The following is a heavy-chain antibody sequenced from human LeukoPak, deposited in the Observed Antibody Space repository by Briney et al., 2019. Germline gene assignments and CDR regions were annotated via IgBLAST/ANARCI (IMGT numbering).Heavy chain of an antibody. V-gene: IGHV3-23*01. J-gene: IGHJ4*02. CDR2: ISGSGGST. CDR3: AKVVGATTRGYFDY. D-gene: IGHD1-26*01. CDR1: GFTFSSYA. Sequence: GGSLRLSCAASGFTFSSYAMSWVRQAPGKGLAWVSTISGSGGSTYYADSVKGRFTISRDNSKNTLYLQTSSLRAEDTAVYYCAKVVGATTRGYFDYWGQGTLVTVSS.